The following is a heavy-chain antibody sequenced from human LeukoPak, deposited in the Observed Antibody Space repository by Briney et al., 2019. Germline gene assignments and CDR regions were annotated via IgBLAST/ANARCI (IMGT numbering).Heavy chain of an antibody. D-gene: IGHD4-23*01. CDR2: INPHSGGT. CDR3: VREGNEVLTKDFDS. Sequence: ASVKVSCKASGFTFTGHYIHWVRQAPGQGLEWMGYINPHSGGTNSPQKFQGRVTPTTDTSISAAYMELSSLISDDTAMYYCVREGNEVLTKDFDSWGQGTLVTVSS. V-gene: IGHV1-2*02. CDR1: GFTFTGHY. J-gene: IGHJ4*02.